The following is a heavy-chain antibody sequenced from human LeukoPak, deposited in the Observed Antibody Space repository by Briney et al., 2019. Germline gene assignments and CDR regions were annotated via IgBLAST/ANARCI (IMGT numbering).Heavy chain of an antibody. V-gene: IGHV4-31*03. J-gene: IGHJ4*02. CDR3: ARDYYDSSGYYSGFDY. CDR1: GGSISSGGYY. Sequence: SQTLSLTCTVSGGSISSGGYYWSWIRQHPGKGLEWIGYIYYSGSTYYNPSLKNRVTISVDTSKNQFSLKLSSVTAADTAVYYCARDYYDSSGYYSGFDYWGQGTLVAVSS. CDR2: IYYSGST. D-gene: IGHD3-22*01.